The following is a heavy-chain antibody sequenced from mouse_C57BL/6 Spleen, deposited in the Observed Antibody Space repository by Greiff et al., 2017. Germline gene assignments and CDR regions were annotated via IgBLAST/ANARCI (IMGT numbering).Heavy chain of an antibody. Sequence: QVQLQQPGAELVKPGASVKMSCKASGYTFTSYWITWVKQRPGQGLEWIGDIYPGSGSTNYNEKFKSKATLTVDTSSSTAYMQLSSLTSEDSAVYYCARSSDGYYEGMDYWGQGTSVTVSS. CDR2: IYPGSGST. CDR1: GYTFTSYW. J-gene: IGHJ4*01. D-gene: IGHD2-3*01. CDR3: ARSSDGYYEGMDY. V-gene: IGHV1-55*01.